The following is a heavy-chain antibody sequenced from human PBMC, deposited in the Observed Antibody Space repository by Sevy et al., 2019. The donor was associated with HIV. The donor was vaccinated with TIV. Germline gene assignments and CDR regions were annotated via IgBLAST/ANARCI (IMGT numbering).Heavy chain of an antibody. CDR2: INPNSGGT. J-gene: IGHJ4*02. V-gene: IGHV1-2*02. CDR1: GYTFTRYY. Sequence: ASVKVSCKASGYTFTRYYMHWVRQAPGQGLEWMGWINPNSGGTNYAQKFQGRVTMTRDTSISTAYMELSRLRSDDTAVYYCARDCRNYYDSSGYYYVDYWGQGTLVTVSS. CDR3: ARDCRNYYDSSGYYYVDY. D-gene: IGHD3-22*01.